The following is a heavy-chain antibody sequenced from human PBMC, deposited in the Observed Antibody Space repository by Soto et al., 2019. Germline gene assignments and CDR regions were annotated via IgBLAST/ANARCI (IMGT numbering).Heavy chain of an antibody. D-gene: IGHD2-15*01. CDR2: ISSSSSYI. V-gene: IGHV3-21*01. CDR1: GFTFSSYS. J-gene: IGHJ3*02. Sequence: GGSLRLSCAASGFTFSSYSMNWVRQAPGKGLEWVSSISSSSSYIYYAGSVKGRFTISRDNAKNSLYLQMNSLRAEDTAVYYCARGSKLGYCSGGSCYEPGGAFDIWGQGTMVTVSS. CDR3: ARGSKLGYCSGGSCYEPGGAFDI.